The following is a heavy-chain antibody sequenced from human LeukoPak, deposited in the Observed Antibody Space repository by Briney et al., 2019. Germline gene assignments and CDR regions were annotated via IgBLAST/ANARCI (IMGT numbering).Heavy chain of an antibody. CDR2: IYHSGST. D-gene: IGHD6-13*01. CDR1: GYPISSGYY. J-gene: IGHJ4*02. V-gene: IGHV4-38-2*02. Sequence: TSETLSLTCTVSGYPISSGYYWGWIRQPPGKGLEWIGSIYHSGSTYYNPSLKSRVTISVDTSKNQFSLKLSSVTAADTAVYYCAREAIAAAGASIDYWGQGTLVTVSS. CDR3: AREAIAAAGASIDY.